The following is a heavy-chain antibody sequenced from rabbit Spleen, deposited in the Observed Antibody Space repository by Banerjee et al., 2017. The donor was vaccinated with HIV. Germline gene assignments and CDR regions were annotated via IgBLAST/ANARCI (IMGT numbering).Heavy chain of an antibody. V-gene: IGHV1S40*01. CDR3: ARDTSSSFSSYGMDL. CDR1: GFSFTSGYD. CDR2: IDTGSSGFT. Sequence: QSLEESGGGLVQPGASLTLTCTASGFSFTSGYDMCWVRQAPGKGLEWIACIDTGSSGFTYFATWAKGRFTCSKTSSTTVTLQMTRLTAADTATYFCARDTSSSFSSYGMDLWGPGTLVTVS. J-gene: IGHJ6*01. D-gene: IGHD1-1*01.